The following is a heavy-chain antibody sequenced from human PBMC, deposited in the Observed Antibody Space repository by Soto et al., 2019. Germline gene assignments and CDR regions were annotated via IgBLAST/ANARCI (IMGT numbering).Heavy chain of an antibody. CDR2: MNPNSGDT. J-gene: IGHJ5*02. V-gene: IGHV1-8*01. CDR1: GNTFTNYD. D-gene: IGHD4-17*01. Sequence: QVQLVQSGAEVKKPGASVKVSCKASGNTFTNYDINWVRQATGQGLEYLGWMNPNSGDTAYVQKFQGRVTMTWDTSITTAYMEVRSLRSEDTAVYFCARGVKYGAYSRWFDPWGQGTLVTVSS. CDR3: ARGVKYGAYSRWFDP.